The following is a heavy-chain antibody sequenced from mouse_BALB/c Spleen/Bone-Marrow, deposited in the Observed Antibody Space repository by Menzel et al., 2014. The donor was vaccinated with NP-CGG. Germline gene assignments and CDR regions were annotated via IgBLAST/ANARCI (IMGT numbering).Heavy chain of an antibody. J-gene: IGHJ3*01. V-gene: IGHV1-54*01. CDR1: AYAFTNYL. D-gene: IGHD2-4*01. Sequence: VQLQQSGAELVRPGTSVKVSCKASAYAFTNYLIEWIKKRPGQGLEWIGAINPGSDSSTYNEKFRGKATLTADNSSSTAYMQLSSLTSDDSAVYFCARAIYYDYDDGGAFAYWGQGTLVTVSA. CDR3: ARAIYYDYDDGGAFAY. CDR2: INPGSDSS.